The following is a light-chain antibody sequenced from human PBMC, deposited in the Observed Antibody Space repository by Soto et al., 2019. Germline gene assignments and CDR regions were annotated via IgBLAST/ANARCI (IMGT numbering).Light chain of an antibody. CDR1: SSDVGGYND. CDR3: SSYTSISTVV. J-gene: IGLJ2*01. V-gene: IGLV2-14*01. CDR2: DVN. Sequence: QSVLTQPASVSGSPGQSITISCTGTSSDVGGYNDVSWFQQYPGKAPKLTIYDVNNRPSGVSSRFSGSKSGNTASLTISGLQAEDEADYYCSSYTSISTVVFGGGTKLTVL.